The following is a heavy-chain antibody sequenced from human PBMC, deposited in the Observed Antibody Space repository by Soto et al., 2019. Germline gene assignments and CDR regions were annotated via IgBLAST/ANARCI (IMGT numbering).Heavy chain of an antibody. CDR2: ISWNSGSI. CDR3: ARGIHGGNSGHFDY. D-gene: IGHD2-21*02. V-gene: IGHV3-9*01. Sequence: EVQLVESGGGLVQPGRSLRLSCAASGFTFDDHAMHWVRQAPGKGLEWVSGISWNSGSIGYTDSVKGRFTISRDNAKKSLFLQVNSLRAEDTALYYCARGIHGGNSGHFDYWGQGTLVTVSS. J-gene: IGHJ4*02. CDR1: GFTFDDHA.